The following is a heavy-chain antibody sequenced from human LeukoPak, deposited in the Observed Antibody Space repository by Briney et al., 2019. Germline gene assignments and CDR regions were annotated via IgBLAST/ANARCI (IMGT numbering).Heavy chain of an antibody. CDR1: GYSFTSYW. CDR2: IDPSDSYT. CDR3: ARLVVPAAKAGDY. V-gene: IGHV5-10-1*01. Sequence: GESLKISCKGSGYSFTSYWISWVRQMPGKGLEWMGRIDPSDSYTNYRPSFQGHVTISADKSISTAYLQWSSLKASDTAMYYCARLVVPAAKAGDYWGQGTLVTVSS. D-gene: IGHD2-2*01. J-gene: IGHJ4*02.